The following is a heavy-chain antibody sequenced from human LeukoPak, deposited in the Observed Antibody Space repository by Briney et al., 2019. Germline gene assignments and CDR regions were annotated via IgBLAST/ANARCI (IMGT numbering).Heavy chain of an antibody. J-gene: IGHJ5*02. Sequence: PSETLSLTCAVYGGSFSGYYWSWIRQPPGKGLEWIGEINHSGSTNYNPSLKSRVTISVDTSKNQFSLKLSSVTAADTAVYYCARATDILTGYWGRRFDPWGQGTLVTVSS. V-gene: IGHV4-34*01. D-gene: IGHD3-9*01. CDR2: INHSGST. CDR3: ARATDILTGYWGRRFDP. CDR1: GGSFSGYY.